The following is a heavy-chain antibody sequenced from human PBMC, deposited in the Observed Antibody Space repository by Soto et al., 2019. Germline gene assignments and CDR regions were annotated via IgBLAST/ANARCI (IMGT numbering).Heavy chain of an antibody. Sequence: SETLSLTCAVSGVSISSGNWWTWVRQSPQRGLEYIGEIFHDGTANYYPSFERRVAISVDTSKNQFSLKLTSVTAADTAVYYCARSNDYGDYVDAFDIWGQGTMVTVSS. CDR1: GVSISSGNW. J-gene: IGHJ3*02. CDR2: IFHDGTA. CDR3: ARSNDYGDYVDAFDI. V-gene: IGHV4-4*02. D-gene: IGHD4-17*01.